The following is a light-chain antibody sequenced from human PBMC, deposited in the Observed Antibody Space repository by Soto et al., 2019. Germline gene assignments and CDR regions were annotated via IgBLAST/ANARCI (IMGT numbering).Light chain of an antibody. CDR3: SSYTSSSTSVV. CDR1: SSDVGGYNY. J-gene: IGLJ2*01. V-gene: IGLV2-14*01. CDR2: DVS. Sequence: QSALTQPASVSGSPGQSITISCTGTSSDVGGYNYVSWYQQYPGKAPKLMIYDVSKRPSGVSNRFSGSKSGNTASLTISGLQAEDEADYYCSSYTSSSTSVVFGGGTKLTDL.